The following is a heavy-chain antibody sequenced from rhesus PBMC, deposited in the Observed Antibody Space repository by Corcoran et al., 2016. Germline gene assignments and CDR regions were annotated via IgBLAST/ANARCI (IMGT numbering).Heavy chain of an antibody. V-gene: IGHV4-73*01. D-gene: IGHD2-39*02. J-gene: IGHJ3*01. Sequence: QVELHQWGEGLVKPSETLSLTCVVYGGSISGNSYWSWIGKAPGKGLEWNGNIDGYIAGPHSNSSLNMRVIISKDTSQTQFSLNLRSVTAADTAVYFCARAPSGGAYSEDGGFDFWGQGLRVTVSS. CDR2: IDGYIAGP. CDR3: ARAPSGGAYSEDGGFDF. CDR1: GGSISGNSY.